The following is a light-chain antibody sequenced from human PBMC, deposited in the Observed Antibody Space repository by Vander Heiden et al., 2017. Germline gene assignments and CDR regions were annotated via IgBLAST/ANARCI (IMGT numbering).Light chain of an antibody. V-gene: IGKV3-15*01. CDR1: QSVSSN. Sequence: EIVMTQSPATLSVSPGERATLSCRASQSVSSNLAWYQQKPGQAPRLLIDGASTRATGIPARFSGSGSGTEFTLTISSLQSEDFAVYYCQQYNNWPPGITFGQGTRLEMK. CDR2: GAS. J-gene: IGKJ5*01. CDR3: QQYNNWPPGIT.